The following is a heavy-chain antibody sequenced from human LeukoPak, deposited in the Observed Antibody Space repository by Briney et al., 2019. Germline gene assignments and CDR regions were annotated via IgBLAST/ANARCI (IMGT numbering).Heavy chain of an antibody. CDR1: GFTFSNYW. D-gene: IGHD3-16*01. CDR2: IKQAGSEK. J-gene: IGHJ4*02. V-gene: IGHV3-7*01. CDR3: ASQHYGRFDY. Sequence: PGGSLRLSCAASGFTFSNYWMSWVRQAPGKGLGWVANIKQAGSEKYYEDSLEGRFTISRDNAKNSLYLQMNSLTAEDTAVYYCASQHYGRFDYWGQGTLVTVSS.